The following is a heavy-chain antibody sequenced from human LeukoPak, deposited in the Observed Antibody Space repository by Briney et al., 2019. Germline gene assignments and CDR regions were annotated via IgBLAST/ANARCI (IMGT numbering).Heavy chain of an antibody. J-gene: IGHJ4*02. V-gene: IGHV3-48*03. D-gene: IGHD6-13*01. CDR2: ISSSGNTI. Sequence: PGGSLRLSCAASGFTFSGYEMNWVRQAPGKGLEWVSYISSSGNTIYYADSVKGRFTISRDNAKNSLYLQMNSLRDEDTAVYYCARLTAAGDPVDYWGQGTLVTVSS. CDR1: GFTFSGYE. CDR3: ARLTAAGDPVDY.